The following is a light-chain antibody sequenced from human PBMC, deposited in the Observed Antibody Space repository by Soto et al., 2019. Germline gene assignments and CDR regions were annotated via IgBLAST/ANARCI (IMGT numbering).Light chain of an antibody. J-gene: IGKJ5*01. Sequence: DIQMTQSPSSVSASVGDRVTITCRASQGISSCFAWYQQKQGKAPKLLIYAASSLQSGVPSRFSGSGSGTDFTLTISSLQPEDFATYYCQQSNSFPITFGQGTRLEIK. CDR3: QQSNSFPIT. CDR1: QGISSC. V-gene: IGKV1-12*01. CDR2: AAS.